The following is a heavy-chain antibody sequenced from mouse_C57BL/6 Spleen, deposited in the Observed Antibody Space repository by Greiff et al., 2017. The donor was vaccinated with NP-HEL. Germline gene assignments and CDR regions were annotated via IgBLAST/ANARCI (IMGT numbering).Heavy chain of an antibody. CDR1: GYTFTRYW. D-gene: IGHD1-1*01. V-gene: IGHV1-59*01. CDR3: AREYGSSLCYAMDY. Sequence: VQLQQPGAELVRPGTSVKLSCKASGYTFTRYWMHWVKQRPGQGLEWIGVIDPSNSDTTSNQKFKGKATLTVDTSSSTAYMQLSSLTSEDSAVYYCAREYGSSLCYAMDYWGQGTSVTVSS. J-gene: IGHJ4*01. CDR2: IDPSNSDT.